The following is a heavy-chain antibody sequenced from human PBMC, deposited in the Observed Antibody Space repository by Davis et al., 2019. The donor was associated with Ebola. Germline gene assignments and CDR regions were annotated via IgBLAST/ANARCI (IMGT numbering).Heavy chain of an antibody. CDR3: ASLPSSSSNYYGMDV. V-gene: IGHV4-59*08. J-gene: IGHJ6*02. Sequence: SETLSLTCTVSGCSISSYYWSWIRQPPGKGLEWIGYIYYSGSTNYNPSLKRRVTISVDTSKNQFSLKLSSVTAADTAVYYCASLPSSSSNYYGMDVWGQGTTVTVSS. CDR2: IYYSGST. CDR1: GCSISSYY. D-gene: IGHD6-6*01.